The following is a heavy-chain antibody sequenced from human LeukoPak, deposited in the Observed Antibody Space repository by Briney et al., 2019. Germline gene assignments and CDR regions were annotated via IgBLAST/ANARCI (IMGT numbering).Heavy chain of an antibody. J-gene: IGHJ4*02. V-gene: IGHV3-74*01. D-gene: IGHD2-2*01. CDR2: LDTDGSDT. CDR3: ARDRYPAAREFDY. CDR1: GFTFSNYW. Sequence: PGGSLRLSCAASGFTFSNYWMHWVRQAPGKGLVWVSRLDTDGSDTSYADSVKGRFTISRDNAKNTLYLQMNNLRAEDTAMYYCARDRYPAAREFDYWGQGTLATVSS.